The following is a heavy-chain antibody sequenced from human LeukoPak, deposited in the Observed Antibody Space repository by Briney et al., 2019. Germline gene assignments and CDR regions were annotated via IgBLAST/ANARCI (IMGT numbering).Heavy chain of an antibody. CDR2: ISPGDSDT. CDR3: ARHLDDSSGYYYRTMYYFDY. J-gene: IGHJ4*02. Sequence: GESLKISCKGSGYSFTSYWIGWVCQMPGKGLEWMGVISPGDSDTRHSPSFQGQVTISADKSISTVYLQWSSLKASDTAMYYCARHLDDSSGYYYRTMYYFDYWGQGTLVTVSS. CDR1: GYSFTSYW. D-gene: IGHD3-22*01. V-gene: IGHV5-51*01.